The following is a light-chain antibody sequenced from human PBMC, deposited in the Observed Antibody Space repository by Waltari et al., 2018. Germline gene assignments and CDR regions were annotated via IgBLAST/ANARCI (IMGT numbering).Light chain of an antibody. J-gene: IGLJ3*02. V-gene: IGLV2-14*01. CDR2: DVT. CDR1: SSDVGGYNY. Sequence: QSALTQPASVSGSPGQSITISCTGTSSDVGGYNYVSWYQQHPGKAPKLVIFDVTKGPSWVSNRCSGSKSGNTASLTISGLQAEDEADYYCCSYTGSSTRVFGGGTKLTVL. CDR3: CSYTGSSTRV.